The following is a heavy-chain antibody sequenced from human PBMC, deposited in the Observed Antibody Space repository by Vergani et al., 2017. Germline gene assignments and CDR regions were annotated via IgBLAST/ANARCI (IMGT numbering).Heavy chain of an antibody. CDR1: GFTFSSYE. D-gene: IGHD1-20*01. CDR2: ISSSGSTI. Sequence: EVQLVESGGGLVQPGGSLRLSCAASGFTFSSYEMNWVRQAPGKGLEWVSYISSSGSTIYYADSVKGRFTISRDNAKNSLYLQMNSLRAEDPAVYYCAREGITGTTGGLDVWGKGTTVTVSS. CDR3: AREGITGTTGGLDV. J-gene: IGHJ6*04. V-gene: IGHV3-48*03.